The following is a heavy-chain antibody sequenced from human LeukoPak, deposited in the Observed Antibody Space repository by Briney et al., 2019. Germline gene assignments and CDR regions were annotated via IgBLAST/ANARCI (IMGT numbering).Heavy chain of an antibody. D-gene: IGHD1-7*01. CDR3: ARGLTGTTINDAFDI. V-gene: IGHV1-18*01. Sequence: ASVKVSCKASGYTFTSYGISWVRQAPGQGLEWMGWTSAYNGNTNYAQKLQGRVTMTTDTSTSTAYMELRSLRSDDTAVYYCARGLTGTTINDAFDIWGQGTMVTVSS. CDR1: GYTFTSYG. J-gene: IGHJ3*02. CDR2: TSAYNGNT.